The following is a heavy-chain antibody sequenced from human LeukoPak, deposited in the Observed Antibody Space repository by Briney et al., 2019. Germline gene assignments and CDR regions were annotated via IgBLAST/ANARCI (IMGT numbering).Heavy chain of an antibody. CDR1: DGPISNYY. CDR3: ARGSWFDY. CDR2: IYYSGST. J-gene: IGHJ4*02. D-gene: IGHD3-10*01. V-gene: IGHV4-59*01. Sequence: SETLSLTCTVSDGPISNYYLNWIRQPPGKGLEWIGYIYYSGSTNYNPSLKSRVTISVDTSKNQFSLKLSSVTAADTAVYYCARGSWFDYWGQGTLVTVSS.